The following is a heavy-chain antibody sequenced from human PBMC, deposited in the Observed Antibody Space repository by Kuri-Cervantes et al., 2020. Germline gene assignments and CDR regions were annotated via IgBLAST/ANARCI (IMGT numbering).Heavy chain of an antibody. CDR3: ARAPSSIWLDY. Sequence: SDTLSLTGTVSGGSINDYYWSWIRQPAGKGLEWIGRIYSIGSINDNPSLRSRVTMSVDTSKNQVSLKLSSVTAADTAVYYCARAPSSIWLDYWGQGTLVTVSS. CDR1: GGSINDYY. D-gene: IGHD6-13*01. J-gene: IGHJ4*02. CDR2: IYSIGSI. V-gene: IGHV4-4*07.